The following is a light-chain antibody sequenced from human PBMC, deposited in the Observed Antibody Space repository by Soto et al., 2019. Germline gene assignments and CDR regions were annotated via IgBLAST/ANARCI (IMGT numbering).Light chain of an antibody. V-gene: IGKV1-39*01. CDR3: QQSYNTPVT. Sequence: DIQMTQSPASLSASVEDRVTITCLASQTVRTYLNWYQQKPGKAPKLLIYAASNLQSGVPSRFSGSGSGTDFTLTITSLRPEDFATYWCQQSYNTPVTFGQGTRLEI. J-gene: IGKJ5*01. CDR2: AAS. CDR1: QTVRTY.